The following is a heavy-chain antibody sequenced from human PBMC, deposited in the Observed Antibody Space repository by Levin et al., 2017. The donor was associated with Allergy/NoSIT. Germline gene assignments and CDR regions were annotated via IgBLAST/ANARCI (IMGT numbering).Heavy chain of an antibody. Sequence: GGSLRLSCAASGFTFSSYWMSWVRQAPGKGLEWVANIKQDGSEKYYVDSVKGRFTISRDNAKNSLYLQMNSLRAEDTAVYYCARDCPGWYSSGWYFDYWGQGTLVTVSS. CDR2: IKQDGSEK. D-gene: IGHD6-19*01. CDR1: GFTFSSYW. J-gene: IGHJ4*02. V-gene: IGHV3-7*01. CDR3: ARDCPGWYSSGWYFDY.